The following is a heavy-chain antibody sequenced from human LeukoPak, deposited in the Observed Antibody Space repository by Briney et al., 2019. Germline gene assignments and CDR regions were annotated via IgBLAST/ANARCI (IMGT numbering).Heavy chain of an antibody. Sequence: ASVKVSCKASGYSFTNCYMNWVRQAPGQGLEWMGIINPSGGNTDYAQKFQGRVTMTSDMSTSIVYMELNSLRSEDTAVYFCARVRGTYANDALDIWGQGTMVTVSS. CDR3: ARVRGTYANDALDI. J-gene: IGHJ3*02. CDR2: INPSGGNT. D-gene: IGHD1-26*01. V-gene: IGHV1-46*01. CDR1: GYSFTNCY.